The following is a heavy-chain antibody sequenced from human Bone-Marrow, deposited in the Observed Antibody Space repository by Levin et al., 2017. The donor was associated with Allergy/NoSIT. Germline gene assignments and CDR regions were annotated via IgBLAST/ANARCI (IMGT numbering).Heavy chain of an antibody. CDR2: MNTNTGNR. CDR1: GYIFTDYD. J-gene: IGHJ4*01. D-gene: IGHD6-19*01. V-gene: IGHV1-8*01. CDR3: ARGSAWSHNDY. Sequence: VASVKVSCKASGYIFTDYDIHWVRQATGQGLEWLGWMNTNTGNRGYEQKFQGRITMTRDTSITTAYLELSSLTSADTAVYYCARGSAWSHNDYWGQGTLVTVSS.